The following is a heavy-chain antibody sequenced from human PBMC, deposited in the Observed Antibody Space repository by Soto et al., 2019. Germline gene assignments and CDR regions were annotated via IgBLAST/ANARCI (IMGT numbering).Heavy chain of an antibody. CDR3: ARELGPSDAFDI. CDR1: GGTFSSYA. D-gene: IGHD6-6*01. V-gene: IGHV1-69*06. Sequence: SVQVSCKASGGTFSSYAISWVRQAPGQGLEWMGGIIPIFGTANYAQKFQGRVTITADKSTSTAYMELSSLRSEDTAVYYCARELGPSDAFDIWGQGTMVTVSS. J-gene: IGHJ3*02. CDR2: IIPIFGTA.